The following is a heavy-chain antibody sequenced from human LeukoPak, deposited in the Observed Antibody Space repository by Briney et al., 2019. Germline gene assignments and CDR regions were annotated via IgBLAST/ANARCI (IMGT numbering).Heavy chain of an antibody. J-gene: IGHJ5*02. V-gene: IGHV3-66*02. CDR1: GFTVSNSH. CDR2: IYNGEKT. D-gene: IGHD1-26*01. CDR3: AKDLVGATQA. Sequence: GGSLRLSCAASGFTVSNSHMGWVRQSPGRGLEWVSVIYNGEKTSYSDSVKGRFTISRDNSKNTLYLQMNSLRPDDTAIYYCAKDLVGATQAWGQGTLVTVSS.